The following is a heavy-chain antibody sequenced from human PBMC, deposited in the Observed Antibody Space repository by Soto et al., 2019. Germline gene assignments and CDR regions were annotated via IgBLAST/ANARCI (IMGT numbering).Heavy chain of an antibody. J-gene: IGHJ5*02. CDR2: IYYSGST. Sequence: SETLSLTCTVSGGSISSGGYYWSWIRQHPGKGLEWIGYIYYSGSTYYNPSLKSRVTISVDTSKNQFSLKLSSVTAADTAVYYCARDVGDILTATGFDPWGRGTLVTVSS. D-gene: IGHD3-9*01. CDR1: GGSISSGGYY. V-gene: IGHV4-31*03. CDR3: ARDVGDILTATGFDP.